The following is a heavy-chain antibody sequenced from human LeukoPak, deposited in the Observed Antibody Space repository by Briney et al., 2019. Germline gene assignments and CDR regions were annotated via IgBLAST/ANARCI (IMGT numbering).Heavy chain of an antibody. J-gene: IGHJ4*02. V-gene: IGHV1-69*05. Sequence: SVKVSCKASGGTFSSYAISWVRQAPGQGLEWMGGIIPIFGTANYAQKFQGRVTITTDESTSTAYMELSSLRSEDTAVYYCASGDYDILTGYHHYPMGYWGQGTLVTLSS. CDR2: IIPIFGTA. CDR1: GGTFSSYA. D-gene: IGHD3-9*01. CDR3: ASGDYDILTGYHHYPMGY.